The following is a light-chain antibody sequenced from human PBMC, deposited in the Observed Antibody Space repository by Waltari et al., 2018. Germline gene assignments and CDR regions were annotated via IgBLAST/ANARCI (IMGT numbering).Light chain of an antibody. Sequence: SYELTQAPSVSVAPGKTATITCGGNKVGSKSVHWFQQKTGQAPVLVIYYDSDRPSGIPERCSGSNTGNTATLTSSRVEAGDEADYYCQVWDSGRDQVVFGGGTKLAVL. CDR1: KVGSKS. CDR2: YDS. V-gene: IGLV3-21*01. J-gene: IGLJ2*01. CDR3: QVWDSGRDQVV.